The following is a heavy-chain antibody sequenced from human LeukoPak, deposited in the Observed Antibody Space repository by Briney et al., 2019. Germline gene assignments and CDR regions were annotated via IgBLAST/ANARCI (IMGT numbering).Heavy chain of an antibody. J-gene: IGHJ6*02. CDR3: AKDLRQFYGDYYYAMDV. CDR1: GFTFSSSA. Sequence: GGSLRLSCAASGFTFSSSAMSWVRQVPGKGLEWVSGISASGGSTYYADSVRGRFTISRDNSKNTLYLQMNSLRAEDTAVYYCAKDLRQFYGDYYYAMDVWGLGTTVTVSS. V-gene: IGHV3-23*01. D-gene: IGHD4-17*01. CDR2: ISASGGST.